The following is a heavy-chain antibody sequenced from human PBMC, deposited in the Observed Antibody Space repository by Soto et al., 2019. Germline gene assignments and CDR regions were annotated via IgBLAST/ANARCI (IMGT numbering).Heavy chain of an antibody. Sequence: GGSLRLSCAASGFTFSSYAMSWVRRAPGKGLEWVSAISGSGGSTYYADSVKGRFTISRDNSKNTLYLQMNSLRAEDTAVYYCATTGYDYIWGSYRYGSLDYWGQGTLVTVSS. V-gene: IGHV3-23*01. CDR3: ATTGYDYIWGSYRYGSLDY. CDR2: ISGSGGST. J-gene: IGHJ4*02. D-gene: IGHD3-16*02. CDR1: GFTFSSYA.